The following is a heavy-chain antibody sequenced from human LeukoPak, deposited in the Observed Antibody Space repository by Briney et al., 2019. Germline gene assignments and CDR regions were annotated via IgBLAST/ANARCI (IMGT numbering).Heavy chain of an antibody. CDR1: GDSIRSSNYY. CDR3: ARRRYYDGSGYLD. D-gene: IGHD3-22*01. CDR2: IYYNGRT. Sequence: SETLSLSXTVSGDSIRSSNYYWDWIRQPPGKGLERMGSIYYNGRTYYNPSLGSRVSILIDTTNNHFSLKLSSMTAADTAVYYCARRRYYDGSGYLDWGQGTLVIVSS. J-gene: IGHJ1*01. V-gene: IGHV4-39*02.